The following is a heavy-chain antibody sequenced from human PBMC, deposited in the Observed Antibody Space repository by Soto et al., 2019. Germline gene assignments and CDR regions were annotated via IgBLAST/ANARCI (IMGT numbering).Heavy chain of an antibody. CDR2: IIPIFGKT. D-gene: IGHD7-27*01. Sequence: QVQLVQSGAEVKEPGTSVKVSCKASGGAFSTSSFVWVRQGPGQGLEWMGGIIPIFGKTNVAPKFRDRITFTADESTRTAYMELSSLRSEDTAIYYCARDVVRSTGGDSWGQGILVTVSS. V-gene: IGHV1-69*01. CDR3: ARDVVRSTGGDS. J-gene: IGHJ4*02. CDR1: GGAFSTSS.